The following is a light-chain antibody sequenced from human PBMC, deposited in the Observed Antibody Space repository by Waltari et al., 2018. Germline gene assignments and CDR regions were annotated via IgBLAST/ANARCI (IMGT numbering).Light chain of an antibody. Sequence: EIVLTQSPGTLSLSPGERATLSCRSSQSVSSNYLAWYQQKPGQAPRLLIYGASSRATGISDRFSGSGSGTDFTLTISSLQAEDVAVYYCQQYFSAPYTFGQGTKLEIK. CDR2: GAS. CDR3: QQYFSAPYT. CDR1: QSVSSNY. J-gene: IGKJ2*01. V-gene: IGKV3-20*01.